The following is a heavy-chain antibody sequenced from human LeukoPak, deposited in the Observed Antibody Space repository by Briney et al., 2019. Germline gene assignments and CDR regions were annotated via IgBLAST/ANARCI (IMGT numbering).Heavy chain of an antibody. D-gene: IGHD2-2*01. CDR2: ISVSGGGT. J-gene: IGHJ4*02. Sequence: GGPLRLSCAASGFTFSSYAMNWVRQAPGKGLEWVSVISVSGGGTFYADSVKGRFTISRDNSKNTLYLQMNSLRPEDTAVYYCAKDFVPAAMFAWFDDWGQGTLVTVSS. V-gene: IGHV3-23*01. CDR1: GFTFSSYA. CDR3: AKDFVPAAMFAWFDD.